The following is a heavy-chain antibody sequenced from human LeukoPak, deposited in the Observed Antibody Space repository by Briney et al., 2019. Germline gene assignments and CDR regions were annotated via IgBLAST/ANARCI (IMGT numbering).Heavy chain of an antibody. D-gene: IGHD3-3*01. CDR1: GGSFSGYY. CDR3: ARTTGHYLFDQ. Sequence: SETLSLTCAVYGGSFSGYYWSWIRQPAGKGLEWIGRIYDSGSTEYNPSLRSRVIMSVDTSKNEFSLKLSSVTAADTAVYYCARTTGHYLFDQWGQGTLVIVSS. CDR2: IYDSGST. V-gene: IGHV4-59*10. J-gene: IGHJ4*02.